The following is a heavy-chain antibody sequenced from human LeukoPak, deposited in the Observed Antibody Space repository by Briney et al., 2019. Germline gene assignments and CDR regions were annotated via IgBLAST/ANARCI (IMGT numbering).Heavy chain of an antibody. D-gene: IGHD3/OR15-3a*01. J-gene: IGHJ3*02. CDR2: ISANGGST. CDR3: AKGTAYGIFDTFDT. V-gene: IGHV3-23*01. CDR1: LLTLLEYP. Sequence: GSLRLSRVGTLLTLLEYPMSSLAQPPGRGLEGVSVISANGGSTHDASSVKGRFTISRENSKHTLSLQMNSLRAEDTAVYICAKGTAYGIFDTFDTWGHGAIVSVSS.